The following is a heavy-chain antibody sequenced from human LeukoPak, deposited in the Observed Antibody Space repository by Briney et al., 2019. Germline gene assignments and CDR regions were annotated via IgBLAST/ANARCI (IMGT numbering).Heavy chain of an antibody. Sequence: ASVKVSCKASGYTFTSYGISWVRQAPGQGLEWMGWISAYNGNTNYAQKLQGRVTMTTDTSTSTVYMELSSLRSEDTAVYYCARDRGRRIAVAVVKVGGAFDIWGQGTMVTVSS. D-gene: IGHD6-19*01. CDR1: GYTFTSYG. CDR2: ISAYNGNT. V-gene: IGHV1-18*01. J-gene: IGHJ3*02. CDR3: ARDRGRRIAVAVVKVGGAFDI.